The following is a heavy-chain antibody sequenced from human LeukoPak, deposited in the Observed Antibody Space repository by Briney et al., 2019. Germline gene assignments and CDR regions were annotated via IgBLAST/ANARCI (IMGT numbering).Heavy chain of an antibody. CDR2: ISSSGSTI. J-gene: IGHJ5*02. CDR1: GFTFSDYY. CDR3: ARRMITMVRGVYNWFDP. D-gene: IGHD3-10*01. V-gene: IGHV3-11*04. Sequence: TGGSLRLSCAASGFTFSDYYMSWIRQAPGKGLEWVSYISSSGSTIYYADSVKGRFTISRDNAKNSLYLQMNSLRAEDTAVYYCARRMITMVRGVYNWFDPWGQGTLVTVSS.